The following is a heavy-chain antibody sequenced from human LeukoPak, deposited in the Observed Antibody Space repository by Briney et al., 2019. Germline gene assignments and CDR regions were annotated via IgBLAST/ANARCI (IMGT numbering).Heavy chain of an antibody. CDR3: ARDLVDTDISSGYMDV. Sequence: ASVKVSCKASGGTFSSYAVSWVRQAPGQGLEWMGWIIPIFGTTSYAQNFQGRVTITADESTSTAYMELSSLRSKDTAVYYCARDLVDTDISSGYMDVWGKGTTVTVSS. V-gene: IGHV1-69*13. CDR2: IIPIFGTT. J-gene: IGHJ6*03. D-gene: IGHD5-18*01. CDR1: GGTFSSYA.